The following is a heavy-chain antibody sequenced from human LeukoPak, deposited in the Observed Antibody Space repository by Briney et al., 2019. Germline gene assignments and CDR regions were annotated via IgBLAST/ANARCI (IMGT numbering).Heavy chain of an antibody. CDR1: GFTFSSYS. CDR2: ISSSSSTI. D-gene: IGHD2-2*01. J-gene: IGHJ4*02. Sequence: GGSLRPSCAASGFTFSSYSMNWVRQAPGKGLEWVSYISSSSSTIYYADSVKGRFTISRDNAKNSLYLQMNSLRAEDTAVYYCARRTVYCSSTSCSNWGQGTLVTVSS. V-gene: IGHV3-48*01. CDR3: ARRTVYCSSTSCSN.